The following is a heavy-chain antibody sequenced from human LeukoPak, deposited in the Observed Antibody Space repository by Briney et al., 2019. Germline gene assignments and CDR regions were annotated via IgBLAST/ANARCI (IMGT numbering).Heavy chain of an antibody. D-gene: IGHD7-27*01. V-gene: IGHV3-30*02. CDR1: GFTFSSYG. CDR2: IRYDGSNK. J-gene: IGHJ4*02. Sequence: GGSLRLSCAASGFTFSSYGMHWVRQAPGKGLEWVAFIRYDGSNKYYADSVKGRFTISRDNSKNTLYLQMNSLRAEDTAVYYCARDVGPPWGIDYWGQGTLVTVSS. CDR3: ARDVGPPWGIDY.